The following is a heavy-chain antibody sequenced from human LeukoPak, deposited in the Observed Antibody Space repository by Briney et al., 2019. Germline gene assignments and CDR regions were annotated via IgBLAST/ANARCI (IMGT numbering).Heavy chain of an antibody. CDR2: IKSKTDGGTT. CDR3: STTYYYDSSEGY. CDR1: GFTFSNAW. D-gene: IGHD3-22*01. Sequence: PGGSLRLSCAASGFTFSNAWMNWVRQAPGKGLEWAGRIKSKTDGGTTDCAAPVKGRFTISRDDSKNTLYLQMNGLKTEDTAVYYCSTTYYYDSSEGYWGQGTLVTVSS. J-gene: IGHJ4*02. V-gene: IGHV3-15*07.